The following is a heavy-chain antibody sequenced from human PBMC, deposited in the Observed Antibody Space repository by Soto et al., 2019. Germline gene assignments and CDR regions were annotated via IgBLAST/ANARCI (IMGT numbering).Heavy chain of an antibody. D-gene: IGHD3-3*01. CDR2: TYYRSKRYN. J-gene: IGHJ3*02. CDR3: GRGVLFGVVIRAFDI. CDR1: GDRVSSNSAA. Sequence: SQTLSLTCAISGDRVSSNSAAWNWIRQSPSRGLEWLGSTYYRSKRYNDYAVSVKSRITINPDTSKNQFSLQLNSVTPEDTAVYYCGRGVLFGVVIRAFDIWGQGTMVTVSS. V-gene: IGHV6-1*01.